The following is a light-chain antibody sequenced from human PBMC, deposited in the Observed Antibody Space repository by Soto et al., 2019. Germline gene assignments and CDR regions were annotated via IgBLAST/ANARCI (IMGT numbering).Light chain of an antibody. Sequence: QSDLTQPPSASGSPGQSVTISCTGTSSDVGTYKYVSWYQQYPGKDPKLMIYEVTKRPSGVPDRFSGSNSGNTASLTVSGLQAEDDADYYCTSYVGNDIWVFGGGTKVTVL. CDR2: EVT. J-gene: IGLJ3*02. CDR3: TSYVGNDIWV. V-gene: IGLV2-8*01. CDR1: SSDVGTYKY.